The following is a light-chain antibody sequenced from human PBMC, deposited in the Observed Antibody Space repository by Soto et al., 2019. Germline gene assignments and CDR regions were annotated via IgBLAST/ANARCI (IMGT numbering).Light chain of an antibody. J-gene: IGKJ1*01. CDR1: QSVSSSD. Sequence: EIVLTQSPGTLSLSPGERATLSCRASQSVSSSDLAWYQQKPGQAPRPLIYGASSRATGIPDRFSGSGSGTDFTLTISRLEPEDFAVYYCQQYGSSPTFGQGTKVEIK. CDR3: QQYGSSPT. CDR2: GAS. V-gene: IGKV3-20*01.